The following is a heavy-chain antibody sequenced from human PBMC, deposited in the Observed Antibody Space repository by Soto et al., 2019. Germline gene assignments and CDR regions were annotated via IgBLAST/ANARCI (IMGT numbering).Heavy chain of an antibody. J-gene: IGHJ6*02. CDR3: ARHRIAAAGTRHPNYYYYYGMDV. D-gene: IGHD6-13*01. V-gene: IGHV4-59*01. Sequence: QVQLQESGPGLVKPSETLSLTCTVSGGSISSYYWSWIRQPPGKGLEWIGYIYYSGSTNYNPSLKSRVTISVDTSKNQFSLKLSSVTAADTAVYYCARHRIAAAGTRHPNYYYYYGMDVWGQGTTVTVSS. CDR1: GGSISSYY. CDR2: IYYSGST.